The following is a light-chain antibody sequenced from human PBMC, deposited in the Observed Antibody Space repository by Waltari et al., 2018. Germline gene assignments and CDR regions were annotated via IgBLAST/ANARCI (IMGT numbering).Light chain of an antibody. J-gene: IGKJ1*01. CDR3: QQYYDYPRT. V-gene: IGKV1-8*01. CDR2: AAS. CDR1: QAIGSY. Sequence: AIRMTQSPSSFSASTGDRVTITFRASQAIGSYLAWYRQKPGRVPKLLISAASTLQSGVPSRFTGSGYGTDFTLTINCLQSEDFATYYCQQYYDYPRTCGQGTNVEVK.